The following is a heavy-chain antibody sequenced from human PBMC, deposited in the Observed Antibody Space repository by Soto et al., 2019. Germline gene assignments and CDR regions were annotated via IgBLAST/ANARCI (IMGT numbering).Heavy chain of an antibody. Sequence: PGASLKISCAASGFTFSDYYMDWVRQAPGKGLEWVGRSRNKANSYTTEYAASVKGRFSISRDDSKNSLYLHMNSLKIEDTAVYYRARSQGGQYAFDIWGQGTTVTVSS. CDR2: SRNKANSYTT. J-gene: IGHJ3*02. CDR3: ARSQGGQYAFDI. CDR1: GFTFSDYY. V-gene: IGHV3-72*01. D-gene: IGHD2-15*01.